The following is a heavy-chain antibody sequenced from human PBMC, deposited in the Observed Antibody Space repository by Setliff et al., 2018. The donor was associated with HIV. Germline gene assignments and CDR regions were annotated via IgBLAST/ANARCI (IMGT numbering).Heavy chain of an antibody. Sequence: PSETLSLTCTVSGVSISSGSYYWAWIRQPAGKRLEWIGHIYASGSTYYNPSLNSRASISVDTSNSQVSLRLTSVTAADTAVYYCAREIPFRGNANMWDYYAMDVWGQGITVTVSS. J-gene: IGHJ6*02. V-gene: IGHV4-61*09. CDR3: AREIPFRGNANMWDYYAMDV. CDR2: IYASGST. CDR1: GVSISSGSYY. D-gene: IGHD3-16*01.